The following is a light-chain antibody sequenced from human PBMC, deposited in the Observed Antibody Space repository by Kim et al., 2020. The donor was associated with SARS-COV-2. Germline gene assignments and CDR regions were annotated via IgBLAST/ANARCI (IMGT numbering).Light chain of an antibody. CDR2: GAS. CDR3: QQYTRSPPAYT. Sequence: GERATPSCRAIPILSIEQLSCYHQPSGQPPRLLIFGASSRAAGIPDRFSGSGSGTDFTLTISRLEPEDFAVYYCQQYTRSPPAYTFGQGTKLEIK. J-gene: IGKJ2*01. V-gene: IGKV3-20*01. CDR1: PILSIEQ.